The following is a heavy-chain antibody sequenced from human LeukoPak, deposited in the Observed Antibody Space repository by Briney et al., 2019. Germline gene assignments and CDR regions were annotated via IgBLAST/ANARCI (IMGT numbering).Heavy chain of an antibody. Sequence: GASVKVSCKASGYTFTCYYMHWVRQAPGQGLEWMGWINPNSGGTNYAQKFQGRVTMTRDTSITTAYMELSRLRSDDTAVYYCARSYSSGWYLHWFDHWGQGTLVTVSS. V-gene: IGHV1-2*02. CDR3: ARSYSSGWYLHWFDH. CDR1: GYTFTCYY. CDR2: INPNSGGT. J-gene: IGHJ5*02. D-gene: IGHD6-13*01.